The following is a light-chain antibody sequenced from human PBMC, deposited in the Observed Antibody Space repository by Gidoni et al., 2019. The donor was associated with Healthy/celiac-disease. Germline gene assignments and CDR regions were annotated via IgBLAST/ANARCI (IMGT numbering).Light chain of an antibody. CDR1: SRGSYY. CDR2: GKN. J-gene: IGLJ3*02. Sequence: SSELTQDPAVSVALGQTVRITCQGDSRGSYYASWYQQKPGQAPVLVIYGKNNRPSGIPDRFSGSRSGNTASFTITGAQAEDEADYYCNSRDSSGNHPDWVFGGGTKLTVL. V-gene: IGLV3-19*01. CDR3: NSRDSSGNHPDWV.